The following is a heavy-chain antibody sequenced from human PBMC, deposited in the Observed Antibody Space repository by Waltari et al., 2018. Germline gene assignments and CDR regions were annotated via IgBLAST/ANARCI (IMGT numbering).Heavy chain of an antibody. J-gene: IGHJ3*02. V-gene: IGHV1-2*02. CDR2: INPNGGGT. CDR1: GYTFTGYY. Sequence: QVQLVQSGAEVKKPGASVKVSCKASGYTFTGYYMHWVRQAPGQGLEWMGWINPNGGGTNYAQKFQGRVTMTRDTSISTAYMELSRLRSDDTAVYYCARASMIVVVIHAFDIWGQGTMVTVSS. D-gene: IGHD3-22*01. CDR3: ARASMIVVVIHAFDI.